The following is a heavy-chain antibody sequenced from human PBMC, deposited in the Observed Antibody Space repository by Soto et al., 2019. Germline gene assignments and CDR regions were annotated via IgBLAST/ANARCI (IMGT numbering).Heavy chain of an antibody. CDR3: ARYWGIAAAGTITGGWFDP. D-gene: IGHD6-13*01. Sequence: QVQLQESGPGLVKPSETLSLTCTVSGGSISSYYWSWIRQPAGKGLEWIGRIYTSGSTNYNPSLKSRVTMAVDTSKNQFTRKLSAVTAADTAVYYCARYWGIAAAGTITGGWFDPWGQGTLVTVSS. V-gene: IGHV4-4*07. J-gene: IGHJ5*02. CDR2: IYTSGST. CDR1: GGSISSYY.